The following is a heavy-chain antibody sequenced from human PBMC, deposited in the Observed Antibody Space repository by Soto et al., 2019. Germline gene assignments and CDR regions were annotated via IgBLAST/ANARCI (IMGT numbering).Heavy chain of an antibody. J-gene: IGHJ4*02. D-gene: IGHD6-13*01. CDR3: ARDRERDAWYEDY. CDR1: GFSFSSYA. Sequence: EVQLLESGGGLVQPGGSLRLSCVASGFSFSSYAMSWVRQAPGEGLEWVSAISGSGGSKYYADSVKGRFTISRDDSKNRLYVEMNSVRAEDTAVYYCARDRERDAWYEDYWGQGTMVTVSS. CDR2: ISGSGGSK. V-gene: IGHV3-23*01.